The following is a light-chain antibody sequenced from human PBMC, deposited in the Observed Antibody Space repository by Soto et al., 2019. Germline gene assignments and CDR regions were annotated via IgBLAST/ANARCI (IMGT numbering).Light chain of an antibody. CDR1: SSSIVAGYD. V-gene: IGLV1-40*01. CDR2: GNS. Sequence: QSALTQPPSVSGAPGQRVTISCTGSSSSIVAGYDVHWYQQLPGTAPKLLIYGNSNRPSGVPDRFSGSKSGTSASLAITGLQAEDEADDYCQSYDSSLSGSEVFGTGTKLTVL. CDR3: QSYDSSLSGSEV. J-gene: IGLJ1*01.